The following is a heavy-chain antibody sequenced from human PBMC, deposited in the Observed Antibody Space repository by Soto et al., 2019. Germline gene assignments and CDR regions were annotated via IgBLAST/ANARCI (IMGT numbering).Heavy chain of an antibody. D-gene: IGHD2-15*01. CDR1: GGSISSSSYY. CDR2: IYYSGST. J-gene: IGHJ6*03. Sequence: SETLSLTCTVSGGSISSSSYYWGWIRQPPGKGLEWIGSIYYSGSTYYNPSLKSRVTISVDTSKNQFSLKLSSVTAADTAVYYCARQTAADPYYYYYMDVWGKGTTVTVSS. V-gene: IGHV4-39*01. CDR3: ARQTAADPYYYYYMDV.